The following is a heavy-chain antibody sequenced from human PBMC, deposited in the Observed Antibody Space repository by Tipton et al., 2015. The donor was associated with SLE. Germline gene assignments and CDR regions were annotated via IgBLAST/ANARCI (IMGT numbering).Heavy chain of an antibody. Sequence: TLSLTCTVSGGSISNSYWTWIRQPPGKGLEWIGYISYSGSTNYNPSLKSRLTISVDTSKNQFSLRLNSVTAADTAVYYCARDPNFGDPGTFDYWGQGTLVTVSS. J-gene: IGHJ4*02. CDR1: GGSISNSY. CDR3: ARDPNFGDPGTFDY. CDR2: ISYSGST. D-gene: IGHD4-17*01. V-gene: IGHV4-59*01.